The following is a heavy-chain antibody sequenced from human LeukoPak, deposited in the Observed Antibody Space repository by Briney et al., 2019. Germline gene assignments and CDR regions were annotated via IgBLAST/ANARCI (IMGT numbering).Heavy chain of an antibody. D-gene: IGHD1-26*01. CDR1: GFTFKDYG. Sequence: RPGGSLRLSCAATGFTFKDYGMHWVRQPPGKGLEWVSSINWNGGGTDYADSVKGRFTISRDNAKNSLYLQLSSLRPEDTALYHCAKHMRATNTYSFFGLDVWGQGTTVTVSS. CDR2: INWNGGGT. J-gene: IGHJ6*02. CDR3: AKHMRATNTYSFFGLDV. V-gene: IGHV3-20*01.